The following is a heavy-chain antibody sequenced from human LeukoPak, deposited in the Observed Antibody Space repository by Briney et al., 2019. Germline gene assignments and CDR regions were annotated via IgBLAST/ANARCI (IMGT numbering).Heavy chain of an antibody. V-gene: IGHV3-21*01. CDR3: AREMATVTYNWFDP. J-gene: IGHJ5*02. CDR1: GFTFSSYS. Sequence: GGSLRLSCAASGFTFSSYSMNWVRQAPGKGLEWVSSISSSSYMYYADSVKGRFTISRDNAKNSLYLQMNSLRAEDTAVYYCAREMATVTYNWFDPWGQGTLVTVSS. CDR2: ISSSSYM. D-gene: IGHD4-17*01.